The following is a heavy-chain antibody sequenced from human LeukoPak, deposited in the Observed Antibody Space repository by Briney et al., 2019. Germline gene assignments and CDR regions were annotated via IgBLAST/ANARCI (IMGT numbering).Heavy chain of an antibody. CDR3: AKEGGAYCSSTSCYSRYFDY. Sequence: EPGGSLRLSCAASGFTFSSYWMHWVRQAPGKGLVWVSRINSDGSSTSYADSVKGRFTISRDNSKNTLYLQMNSLRAEDTAVYYCAKEGGAYCSSTSCYSRYFDYWGQGTLVTVSS. V-gene: IGHV3-74*01. CDR1: GFTFSSYW. D-gene: IGHD2-2*01. J-gene: IGHJ4*02. CDR2: INSDGSST.